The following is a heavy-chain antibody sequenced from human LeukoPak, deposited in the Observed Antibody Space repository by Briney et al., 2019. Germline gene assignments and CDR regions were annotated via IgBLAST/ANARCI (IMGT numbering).Heavy chain of an antibody. CDR1: GGSISSSSYY. D-gene: IGHD3-22*01. CDR2: IHYSGST. V-gene: IGHV4-39*07. J-gene: IGHJ4*02. Sequence: SETLSLTCSVSGGSISSSSYYWGWIRQPPRKALECIGSIHYSGSTYYNPSLKSRVTISVDTSKNQFSLKLSSVTAADTAVYYCARGGYGAYFDYWGQGTLVTVSS. CDR3: ARGGYGAYFDY.